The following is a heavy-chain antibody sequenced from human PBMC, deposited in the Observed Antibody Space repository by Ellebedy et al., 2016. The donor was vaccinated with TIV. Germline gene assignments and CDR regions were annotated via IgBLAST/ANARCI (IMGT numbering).Heavy chain of an antibody. D-gene: IGHD2-2*01. J-gene: IGHJ6*02. CDR3: ARDLSVPAASYYGMDV. Sequence: PGGSLRLSCAASGFTFSSYSMNWVRQAPGKGLEWVSSISSSSSYIYYADSVKGRFTISRDNAKNSLYLQMNSLRAEDTAVYYCARDLSVPAASYYGMDVWGQGTTVTVSS. CDR2: ISSSSSYI. CDR1: GFTFSSYS. V-gene: IGHV3-21*01.